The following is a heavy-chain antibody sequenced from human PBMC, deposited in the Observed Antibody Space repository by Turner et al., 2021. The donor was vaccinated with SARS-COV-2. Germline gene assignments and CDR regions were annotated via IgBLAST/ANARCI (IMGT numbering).Heavy chain of an antibody. D-gene: IGHD5-18*01. CDR2: IYYSGIT. Sequence: QLHPQESGPGLVKPSETLSLTCTGSGGSISSSTYYWGWIRQPPGKGLEWIGSIYYSGITYYNPYPKSRGTISVDTTNNQFSLKLSSVTAADTAVYYCARLMGTAMDYYGMDFWGQGTTVTVSS. CDR1: GGSISSSTYY. J-gene: IGHJ6*02. CDR3: ARLMGTAMDYYGMDF. V-gene: IGHV4-39*01.